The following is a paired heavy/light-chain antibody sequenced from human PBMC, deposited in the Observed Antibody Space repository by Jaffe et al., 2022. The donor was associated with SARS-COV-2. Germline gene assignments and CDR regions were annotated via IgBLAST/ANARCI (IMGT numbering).Light chain of an antibody. CDR2: GAS. CDR1: QSVSSNY. J-gene: IGKJ2*01. Sequence: EIVLTQSPGTLSLSPGERATLSCRASQSVSSNYLAWYQQKPGQAPRLLIYGASSRATGIPDRFSGSGSGTDFTLTISRLEPEDFAVYYCQQYGSSSYTFGQGTKLEI. V-gene: IGKV3-20*01. CDR3: QQYGSSSYT.
Heavy chain of an antibody. CDR3: AREGRVGTTRFDF. CDR1: GYSTSSGFY. D-gene: IGHD1-26*01. CDR2: IHHSGST. Sequence: QVQLQGSGPGLVKPSETLSLTCTVSGYSTSSGFYWGWLRQPPGKGLEWIATIHHSGSTYFNPSLKSRVTISLDTSKNQFSLKLNSVTAADTAVYYCAREGRVGTTRFDFWGQGTLVTVSS. V-gene: IGHV4-38-2*02. J-gene: IGHJ4*02.